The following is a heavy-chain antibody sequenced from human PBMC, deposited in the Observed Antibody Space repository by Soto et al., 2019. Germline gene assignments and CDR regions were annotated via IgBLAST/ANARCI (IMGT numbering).Heavy chain of an antibody. J-gene: IGHJ6*02. D-gene: IGHD4-17*01. Sequence: ASVKVSCKASGYTFTGYYMHWVRQAPGQGLEWMGWINPNSGGTNYAQKFQGRVTMTRDTYISTAYMELSRLRSDDTAVHYCARGPAVTNLAYYDGMDVWGQGTMVTVSS. V-gene: IGHV1-2*02. CDR2: INPNSGGT. CDR1: GYTFTGYY. CDR3: ARGPAVTNLAYYDGMDV.